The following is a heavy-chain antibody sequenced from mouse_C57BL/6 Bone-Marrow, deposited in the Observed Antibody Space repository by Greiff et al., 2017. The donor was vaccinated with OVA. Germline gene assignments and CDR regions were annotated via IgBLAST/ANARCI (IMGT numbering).Heavy chain of an antibody. D-gene: IGHD1-1*01. V-gene: IGHV3-6*01. CDR1: GYSITSGYY. CDR3: ARAGITTRDY. J-gene: IGHJ2*01. Sequence: EVHLVESGPGLVKPSQSLSLTCSVTGYSITSGYYWNWIRQFPGNKLEWMGYISYDGSNNYNPSLKNRISITRDTSKNQFFLKLNSVTTEDTATYYCARAGITTRDYWGQGTTLTVSS. CDR2: ISYDGSN.